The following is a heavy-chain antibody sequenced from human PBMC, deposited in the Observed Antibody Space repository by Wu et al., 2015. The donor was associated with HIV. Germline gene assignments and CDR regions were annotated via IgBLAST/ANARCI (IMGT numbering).Heavy chain of an antibody. CDR3: ARRRTPLYYYMDV. V-gene: IGHV1-2*02. CDR1: GYTFISYY. J-gene: IGHJ6*03. CDR2: INPNSGVT. Sequence: QVQLVQSAVEVKKPGASVKVSCKASGYTFISYYIHWVRQAPEQGLEWMGWINPNSGVTTYAQKFQGRVTMTRDTSISTVYMEFSRLTSDDTAVYYCARRRTPLYYYMDVVGQRATVTVSS.